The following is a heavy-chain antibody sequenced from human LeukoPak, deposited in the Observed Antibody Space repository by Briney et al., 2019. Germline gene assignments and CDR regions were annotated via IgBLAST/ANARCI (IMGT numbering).Heavy chain of an antibody. CDR2: IYYSGST. J-gene: IGHJ4*02. V-gene: IGHV4-30-4*01. CDR1: GGSISSGDYY. D-gene: IGHD3-22*01. Sequence: SETLSLTCTVSGGSISSGDYYWSWIRQPPGKGLEWIGYIYYSGSTYYNPSLKSRVTISVDTSKNQFSLKLSSVTAADTAVYYCARVRVYDSSGYEDYWGQGTLVTVSS. CDR3: ARVRVYDSSGYEDY.